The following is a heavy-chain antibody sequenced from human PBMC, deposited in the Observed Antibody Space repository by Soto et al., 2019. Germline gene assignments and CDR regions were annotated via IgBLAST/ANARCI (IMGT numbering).Heavy chain of an antibody. CDR3: ARLGHHCISTSCYLDY. V-gene: IGHV5-51*01. CDR2: IYPGDSDT. CDR1: GYSFTKYW. J-gene: IGHJ4*02. D-gene: IGHD2-2*01. Sequence: GESLKISCKCSGYSFTKYWIGWVRQMPGKGLEWMGIIYPGDSDTRYSPSFQGQVTISADKSISTAYLQWSSLKASDTAMYYCARLGHHCISTSCYLDYWGQGTLVTVSS.